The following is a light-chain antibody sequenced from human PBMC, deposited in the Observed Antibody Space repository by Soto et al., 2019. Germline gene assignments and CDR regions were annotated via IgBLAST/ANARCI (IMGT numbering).Light chain of an antibody. CDR2: DAS. V-gene: IGKV3-11*01. CDR3: QQRSNWPSIT. J-gene: IGKJ5*01. Sequence: EIVMTQSPATLSVSPGERVTLSCRASQSVSSNYLAWYQQKPGQAPRLLIYDASNRATGIPARFSGSGSGTDFTLTINSLEPEDFAVYYCQQRSNWPSITFGQGTRLEIK. CDR1: QSVSSNY.